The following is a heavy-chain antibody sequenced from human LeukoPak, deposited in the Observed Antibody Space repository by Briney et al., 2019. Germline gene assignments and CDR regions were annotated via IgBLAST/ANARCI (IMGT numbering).Heavy chain of an antibody. D-gene: IGHD3-10*01. CDR1: GASISSYY. J-gene: IGHJ6*02. V-gene: IGHV4-59*01. CDR2: IHHSGGA. CDR3: ARAGAPYGSGNYYNSDV. Sequence: SETLSLTCTVSGASISSYYWSWIRQPPGKGLEWIGYIHHSGGANYNPSLKSRVTISVDTPKNQFSLTLSSVTAADTALYYCARAGAPYGSGNYYNSDVWGQGTTVTVSS.